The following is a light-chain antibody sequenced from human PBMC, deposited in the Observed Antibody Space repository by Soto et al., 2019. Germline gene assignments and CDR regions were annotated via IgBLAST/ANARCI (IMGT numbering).Light chain of an antibody. V-gene: IGKV1-27*01. J-gene: IGKJ1*01. Sequence: EILMTQSPSTLSASVGERVTITCRASQGISNYLAWYQQKPGKVPKLLIYAASTLQPGVPSRFSGSGSGTDFTLTISSLQPEDVATYYCQKYNSAPSWTFGQGTKVEIK. CDR2: AAS. CDR1: QGISNY. CDR3: QKYNSAPSWT.